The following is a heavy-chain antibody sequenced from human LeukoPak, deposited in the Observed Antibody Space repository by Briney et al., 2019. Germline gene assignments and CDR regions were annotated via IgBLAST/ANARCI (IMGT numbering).Heavy chain of an antibody. V-gene: IGHV4-39*02. CDR2: IYYSGST. CDR1: GGSISSSSYY. CDR3: ARDAARAGAFDI. J-gene: IGHJ3*02. D-gene: IGHD6-6*01. Sequence: PSETLSLTCTVSGGSISSSSYYWGWIRQPPGKGLEWIGSIYYSGSTYYNPSLKSRVTISVDTSKNQFSLKLSSVTAADTAVYYCARDAARAGAFDIWGQGTMVTVSS.